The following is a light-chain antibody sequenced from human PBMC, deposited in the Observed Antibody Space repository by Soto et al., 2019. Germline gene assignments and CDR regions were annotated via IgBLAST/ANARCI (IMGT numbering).Light chain of an antibody. CDR1: QSVSSSY. J-gene: IGKJ2*01. CDR3: QQYGSLPGT. V-gene: IGKV3-20*01. Sequence: EIVLTQSPGTLSLSPGERATLSCRASQSVSSSYLAWYQQKPGQAPRLLIYGASSRATGIPDRFSGSGSGTDFTLTISKLEPEDVAVYYCQQYGSLPGTFGQGTKVEIK. CDR2: GAS.